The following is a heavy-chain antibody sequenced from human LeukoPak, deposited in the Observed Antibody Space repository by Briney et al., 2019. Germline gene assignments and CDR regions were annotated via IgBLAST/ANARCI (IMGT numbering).Heavy chain of an antibody. D-gene: IGHD3-22*01. CDR1: GFTFSSYS. V-gene: IGHV3-21*01. CDR2: ISSSSSYI. CDR3: ARDGGNWYYDSSGFPGGY. Sequence: GGSLRLSCAASGFTFSSYSMNWGRQAPGKGLERVSSISSSSSYIYYADSVKGRFTISRDNAKNSLYLQMNSLRAEDTAVYYCARDGGNWYYDSSGFPGGYWGQGTLVTVSS. J-gene: IGHJ4*02.